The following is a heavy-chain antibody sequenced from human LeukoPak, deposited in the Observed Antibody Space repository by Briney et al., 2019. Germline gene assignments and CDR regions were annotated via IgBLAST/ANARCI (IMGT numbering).Heavy chain of an antibody. J-gene: IGHJ6*03. V-gene: IGHV3-23*01. D-gene: IGHD6-13*01. CDR3: ARDRVAAAGEYYYYYYYMDV. CDR2: ISGSGGRT. Sequence: PGGSLRLSCAASGFTFTNYVMTWVRQAPGKGLEWVSSISGSGGRTYSADSVKGRFTISRDNFKNTLYLQMNSLRAEDTAVYYCARDRVAAAGEYYYYYYYMDVWGKGTTVTVSS. CDR1: GFTFTNYV.